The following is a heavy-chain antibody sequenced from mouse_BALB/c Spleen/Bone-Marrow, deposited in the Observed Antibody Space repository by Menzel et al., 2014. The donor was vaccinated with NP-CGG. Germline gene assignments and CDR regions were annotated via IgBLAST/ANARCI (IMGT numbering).Heavy chain of an antibody. CDR2: INPDSSTI. Sequence: VQLKQSGGGLVQPGGSLKLSCAASGFDFSRFWMSWVRQAPGKGLKWIGEINPDSSTINYTPSLKDKFIISRDNAKNTLYLQMSKVRSEDTALYYCARLGYYGSFAFWGQGTLVTVSA. V-gene: IGHV4-1*02. J-gene: IGHJ3*01. CDR1: GFDFSRFW. D-gene: IGHD1-2*01. CDR3: ARLGYYGSFAF.